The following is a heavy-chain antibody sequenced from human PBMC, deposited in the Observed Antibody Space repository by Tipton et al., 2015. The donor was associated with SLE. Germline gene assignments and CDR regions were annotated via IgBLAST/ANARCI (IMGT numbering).Heavy chain of an antibody. V-gene: IGHV4-4*07. D-gene: IGHD5-18*01. CDR3: ARLHGYSYGLNWFDP. CDR2: IYSSGDR. Sequence: TLSLTCTVSGGSISFDYWSWIRQSAGRGLEWIGRIYSSGDRDYNPSLRSRVTMSVDTSKNQFSLRLTSVIAADTAVYYSARLHGYSYGLNWFDPWGQGTLISVSS. CDR1: GGSISFDY. J-gene: IGHJ5*02.